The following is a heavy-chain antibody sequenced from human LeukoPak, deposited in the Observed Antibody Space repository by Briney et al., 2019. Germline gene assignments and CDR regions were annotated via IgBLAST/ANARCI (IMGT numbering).Heavy chain of an antibody. CDR3: ARDPRSSGSSPFDY. Sequence: GASVKVSCKASGGTFSSYAISWVRQAPGQGLEWMGWMNPNSGNTGYAQKFQGRVTMTRNTSISTAYMELSSLRSEDTAVYYCARDPRSSGSSPFDYWGQGTLVTVSS. D-gene: IGHD1-26*01. V-gene: IGHV1-8*02. CDR1: GGTFSSYA. CDR2: MNPNSGNT. J-gene: IGHJ4*02.